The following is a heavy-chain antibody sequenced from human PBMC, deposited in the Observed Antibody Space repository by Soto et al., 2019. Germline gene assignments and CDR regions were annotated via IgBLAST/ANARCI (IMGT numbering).Heavy chain of an antibody. J-gene: IGHJ6*02. CDR2: ISLDGSRT. D-gene: IGHD6-25*01. CDR3: ARAPPGYSFGYRYNGMDV. Sequence: EVQLVESGGGLVQPGGSLRLSCVAPGFAFGSYWMHWVRQAPGKGLVWVSHISLDGSRTNYADSVKGRFTISRDNAKNTLYLLIISQRADNTAVYYCARAPPGYSFGYRYNGMDVWGQGTAVTVSS. CDR1: GFAFGSYW. V-gene: IGHV3-74*01.